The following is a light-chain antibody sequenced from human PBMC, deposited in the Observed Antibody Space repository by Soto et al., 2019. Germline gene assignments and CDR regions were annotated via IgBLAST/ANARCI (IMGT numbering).Light chain of an antibody. CDR3: AAWDDSLSGPV. CDR1: SSNIGSNY. V-gene: IGLV1-47*02. Sequence: QLVLTQPPSASGTPGQRVTISCSGSSSNIGSNYVYWYQQLPGTAPKLLIYSNNQRPSGVPDRFSGSKSGTSASLAISGLRSEDEADYYCAAWDDSLSGPVFGGGTQLTV. J-gene: IGLJ3*02. CDR2: SNN.